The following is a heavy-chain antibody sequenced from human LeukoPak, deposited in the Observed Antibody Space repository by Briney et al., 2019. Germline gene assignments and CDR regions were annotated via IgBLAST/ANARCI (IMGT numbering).Heavy chain of an antibody. CDR3: AREVSVVRGVN. J-gene: IGHJ4*02. V-gene: IGHV3-30-3*01. D-gene: IGHD3-10*01. CDR1: GFTFSSYA. CDR2: ISYDGSNK. Sequence: GRSLRLSCAASGFTFSSYAMHWVRQAPGKGLEWVAVISYDGSNKNYADSVKGRFTISRDNSKNTLYLQMNSVRAEDTAVYYCAREVSVVRGVNWGQGTLVTVSS.